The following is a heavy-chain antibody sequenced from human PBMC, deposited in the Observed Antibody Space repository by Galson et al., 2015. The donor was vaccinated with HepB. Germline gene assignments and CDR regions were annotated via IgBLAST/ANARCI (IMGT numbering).Heavy chain of an antibody. CDR2: ISAYNRNT. J-gene: IGHJ4*02. D-gene: IGHD1-26*01. V-gene: IGHV1-18*01. Sequence: SVKVSCKASGYTFSSYSITWVRQAPGQGPEWMGWISAYNRNTNYAHQLQGRVTMTTDTSTTTAYMELRSLRSDDTAVYYCARGAGIVGASKGVFDYWGQGTLVTASS. CDR1: GYTFSSYS. CDR3: ARGAGIVGASKGVFDY.